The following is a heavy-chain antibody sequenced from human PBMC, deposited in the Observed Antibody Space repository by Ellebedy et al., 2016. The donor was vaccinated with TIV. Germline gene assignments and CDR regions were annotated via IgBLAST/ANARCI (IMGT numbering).Heavy chain of an antibody. CDR2: IKQDRSLR. CDR1: GFTFSDYW. V-gene: IGHV3-7*03. Sequence: GGSLRLSXAASGFTFSDYWMNWVRQAPGKGLEWVANIKQDRSLRYYVDSVRGRFTISRDNAQNSLYLQMNSLRAEDTAVYYCARWSLPFDYWGQGALVTVSS. D-gene: IGHD1-26*01. CDR3: ARWSLPFDY. J-gene: IGHJ4*02.